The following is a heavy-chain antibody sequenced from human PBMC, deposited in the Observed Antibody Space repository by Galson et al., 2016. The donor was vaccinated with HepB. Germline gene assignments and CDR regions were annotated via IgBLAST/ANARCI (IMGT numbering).Heavy chain of an antibody. J-gene: IGHJ5*02. Sequence: SLRLSCAASGFTFDGYSMHWLRQVPGKGLEWVAHISWDGGNKFYSETVRGRFTISRDNTKNSLYLQMSRLRIEDTAIYHCAKGLTGYHYPFKGWCDPWGPGTLVTV. CDR2: ISWDGGNK. V-gene: IGHV3-43*01. CDR3: AKGLTGYHYPFKGWCDP. D-gene: IGHD3-22*01. CDR1: GFTFDGYS.